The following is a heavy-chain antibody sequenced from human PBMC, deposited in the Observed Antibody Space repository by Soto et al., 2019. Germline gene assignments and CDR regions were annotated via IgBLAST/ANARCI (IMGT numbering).Heavy chain of an antibody. V-gene: IGHV1-69*01. CDR1: GGTFSSYA. Sequence: QVQLVQSGAEVKKPGSSVKVSCKASGGTFSSYAISWVRQAPGQGLEWMGGITPIFGTANYAQKFQGRVTITADESTSTAYMERSSLRSEDTAVYYCARGTYYYGSGSYVLPPVDYWGQGTLVTVSS. CDR2: ITPIFGTA. D-gene: IGHD3-10*01. CDR3: ARGTYYYGSGSYVLPPVDY. J-gene: IGHJ4*02.